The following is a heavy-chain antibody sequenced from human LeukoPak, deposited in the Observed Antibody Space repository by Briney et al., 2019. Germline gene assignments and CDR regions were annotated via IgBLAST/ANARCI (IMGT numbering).Heavy chain of an antibody. CDR1: GGSISSYY. Sequence: PSETLSLTCTVSGGSISSYYWSWIRQPPGKGLEWIGYIYYSGSTNYNPSPKSRVTISVDTSKNQFSLKLSSVTAADTAVYYCARASEDYGDYGWSVWFDPWGQGTLVTVSS. J-gene: IGHJ5*02. CDR3: ARASEDYGDYGWSVWFDP. CDR2: IYYSGST. D-gene: IGHD4-17*01. V-gene: IGHV4-59*01.